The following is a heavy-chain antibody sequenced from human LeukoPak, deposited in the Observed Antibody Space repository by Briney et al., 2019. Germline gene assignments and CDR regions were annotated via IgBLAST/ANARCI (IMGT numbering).Heavy chain of an antibody. D-gene: IGHD6-19*01. CDR3: ARDPIAVAEGTPFDY. CDR2: ISSSSSYI. CDR1: GFTFSSYS. J-gene: IGHJ4*02. Sequence: GGSLRLSCAASGFTFSSYSMNWVRQAPGKGLEWVSSISSSSSYIYYADSVKGRFTISRDNSKNTLYLQMNSLRAEDTAVYYCARDPIAVAEGTPFDYWGQGTLVTVSS. V-gene: IGHV3-21*01.